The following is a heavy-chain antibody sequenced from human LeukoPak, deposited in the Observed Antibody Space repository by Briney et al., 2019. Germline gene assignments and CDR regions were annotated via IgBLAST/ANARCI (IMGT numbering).Heavy chain of an antibody. CDR3: ARGQWLRDSWWFDP. Sequence: GESLKISCKGSGYSFTSYWIGWVRQMPGKGLEWMGIIYPGDSDTRYSPSFQGQVTISADKSISTAYPQWRRPEASDTAMYYCARGQWLRDSWWFDPWGQGTLVTVSS. CDR2: IYPGDSDT. J-gene: IGHJ5*02. D-gene: IGHD5-12*01. V-gene: IGHV5-51*01. CDR1: GYSFTSYW.